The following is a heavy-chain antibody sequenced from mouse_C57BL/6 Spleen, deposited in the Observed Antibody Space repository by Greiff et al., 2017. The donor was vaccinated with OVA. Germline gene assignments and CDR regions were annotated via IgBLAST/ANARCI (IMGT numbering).Heavy chain of an antibody. CDR3: ARHGDYDLFAY. V-gene: IGHV5-6*01. CDR2: ISSGGSYT. D-gene: IGHD2-4*01. J-gene: IGHJ3*01. CDR1: GFTFSSYG. Sequence: EVQRVESGGDLVKPGGSLKLSCAASGFTFSSYGMSWVRQTPDKRLEWVATISSGGSYTYYPASVKGRFTISRDNAKNTLYLQMSSLKSEDTAMYYCARHGDYDLFAYWGQGTLVTVSA.